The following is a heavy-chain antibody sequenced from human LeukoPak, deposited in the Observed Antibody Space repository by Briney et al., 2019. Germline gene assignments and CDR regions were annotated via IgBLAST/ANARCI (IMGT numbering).Heavy chain of an antibody. V-gene: IGHV1-24*01. D-gene: IGHD6-13*01. CDR3: ATGYLVTAGLMDV. CDR1: GYTLTELS. CDR2: FDPEDGKT. Sequence: VASVKVSCKVSGYTLTELSMFWVQQAPGKGLEWMGSFDPEDGKTVYAQKFQGRVTMTEDTSTDTAYMELSSLRSEDTAVYYCATGYLVTAGLMDVWGQGTTVTVSS. J-gene: IGHJ6*02.